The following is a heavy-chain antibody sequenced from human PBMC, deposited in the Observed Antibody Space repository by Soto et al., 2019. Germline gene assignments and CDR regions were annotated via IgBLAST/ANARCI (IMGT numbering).Heavy chain of an antibody. D-gene: IGHD3-22*01. CDR2: INPSGGST. CDR3: ARVGYYDSSAGHFDY. V-gene: IGHV1-46*03. J-gene: IGHJ4*02. CDR1: GYTFTSDC. Sequence: QVQLVQSGAEVKKPGASVKVSCTASGYTFTSDCMHWMRQAPGQGLEWMGIINPSGGSTSYAQKFQGRVTMTRDTSTSTVYMELSSLRSEDTAVYYCARVGYYDSSAGHFDYWGQGTLVTVSS.